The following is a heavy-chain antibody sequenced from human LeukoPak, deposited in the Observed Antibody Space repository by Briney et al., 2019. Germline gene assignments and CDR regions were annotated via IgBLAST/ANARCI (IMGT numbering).Heavy chain of an antibody. D-gene: IGHD2-15*01. J-gene: IGHJ5*02. Sequence: QSGGSLRLSCAASGFTFSSYEMNWVRQAPGKGLEWVSYISSSGSTIYYADSVKGRFTISRDNAKNSLYLQMNSLRAEDTAVYYCARERRGYSHNGPDVGFDPWGQGTLVTVSS. CDR3: ARERRGYSHNGPDVGFDP. CDR1: GFTFSSYE. CDR2: ISSSGSTI. V-gene: IGHV3-48*03.